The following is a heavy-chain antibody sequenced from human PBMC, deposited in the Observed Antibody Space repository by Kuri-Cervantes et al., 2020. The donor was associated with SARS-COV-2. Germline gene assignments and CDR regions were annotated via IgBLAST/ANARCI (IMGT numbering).Heavy chain of an antibody. D-gene: IGHD6-19*01. J-gene: IGHJ5*02. CDR2: IYWNSDT. CDR1: GFPLTTRGVG. CDR3: ARRRKGRRDCDDDVPYIGVDWFEP. Sequence: SGPTLVHPAQTLTLTCTFSGFPLTTRGVGVGWIRQPPGKALEWLALIYWNSDTRYSPSLRSRLTLTTDTSKNQVVLTMTNMDPVDTATYYCARRRKGRRDCDDDVPYIGVDWFEPWGQGILVTVSS. V-gene: IGHV2-5*01.